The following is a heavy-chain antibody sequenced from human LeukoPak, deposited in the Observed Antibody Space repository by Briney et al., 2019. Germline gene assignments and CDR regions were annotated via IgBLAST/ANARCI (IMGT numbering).Heavy chain of an antibody. CDR3: ARPLEMATTKYGMDV. V-gene: IGHV1-69*13. Sequence: GASVKVSCKAAGGTFSSYAISWVRQAPGQGLEWMGGFIPIFGTATYAQKFQGRVTITADESTSTAYMELSSLRSEDTAVYYCARPLEMATTKYGMDVWGQGTTVTVSS. J-gene: IGHJ6*02. CDR2: FIPIFGTA. CDR1: GGTFSSYA. D-gene: IGHD5-24*01.